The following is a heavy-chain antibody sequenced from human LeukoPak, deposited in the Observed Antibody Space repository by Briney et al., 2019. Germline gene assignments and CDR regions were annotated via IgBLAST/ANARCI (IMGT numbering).Heavy chain of an antibody. CDR2: IKSKTDGGTT. Sequence: PGGSLRLSCAASGFTFSNAWMSWVRQAPGKGLEWVGRIKSKTDGGTTDYAAPVKGRFTISRDDSKNTLYLQMNSLKTEDTAVYYCTTDPAITYHEGCFDPWGQGTLVTVSS. D-gene: IGHD1-14*01. V-gene: IGHV3-15*01. J-gene: IGHJ5*02. CDR3: TTDPAITYHEGCFDP. CDR1: GFTFSNAW.